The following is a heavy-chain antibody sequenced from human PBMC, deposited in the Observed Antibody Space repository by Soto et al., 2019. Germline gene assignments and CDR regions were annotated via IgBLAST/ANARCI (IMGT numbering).Heavy chain of an antibody. J-gene: IGHJ3*02. V-gene: IGHV3-13*01. CDR1: GFTFSSYD. CDR2: IGTAGDT. Sequence: EVQLVESGGGLVQPGGSLRLSCAASGFTFSSYDMHWVRQATGKGLEWVSAIGTAGDTYYPGSVKGRFTISRENAKNSLDLQMNSLRAGDTAVYYCARETGRGGAFDIWGQGTMVTVSS. CDR3: ARETGRGGAFDI. D-gene: IGHD2-15*01.